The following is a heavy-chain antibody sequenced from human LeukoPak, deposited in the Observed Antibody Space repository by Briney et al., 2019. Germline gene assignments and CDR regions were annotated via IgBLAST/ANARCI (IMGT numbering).Heavy chain of an antibody. J-gene: IGHJ4*02. CDR1: GFTFSSYG. CDR3: ARGRSSSFG. CDR2: IKPEGSEK. V-gene: IGHV3-7*01. Sequence: PAGSLRLSCAASGFTFSSYGMSWVRQAPGKGLEWVANIKPEGSEKNYVDFVKGRFTISRDNAKNSLYLQMNSLRVEDTAVYSCARGRSSSFGWGQGTLVTVSS. D-gene: IGHD6-19*01.